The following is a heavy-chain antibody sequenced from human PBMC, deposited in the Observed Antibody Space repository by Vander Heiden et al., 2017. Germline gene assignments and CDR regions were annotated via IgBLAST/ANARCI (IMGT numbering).Heavy chain of an antibody. CDR2: ISYDGSKK. CDR1: GFTFRSYG. CDR3: AKVSLTYSSSWSPFDY. Sequence: QVPLVAFGGGVVQPGRSLRLSCAASGFTFRSYGMHWVRRAPGKGLEWVAVISYDGSKKYYADSVKGRFTISRDNSKNTLYLQMNSLRAEDTAVYYCAKVSLTYSSSWSPFDYWGQGTLVTVSS. J-gene: IGHJ4*02. V-gene: IGHV3-30*18. D-gene: IGHD6-13*01.